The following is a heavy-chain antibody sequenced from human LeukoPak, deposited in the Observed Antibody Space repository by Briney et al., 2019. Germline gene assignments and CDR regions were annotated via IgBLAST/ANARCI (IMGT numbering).Heavy chain of an antibody. Sequence: ASVKVSCKASGYTFSNCGISWVRQAPGQGLEWMGWISAYNGNTNYAQKLQGRVTMTTDTSTSTAYMELRSLRSDDTAVYYCARGRDRSGYIDAFDIWGQGTMVTVSS. CDR1: GYTFSNCG. J-gene: IGHJ3*02. CDR2: ISAYNGNT. D-gene: IGHD3-22*01. CDR3: ARGRDRSGYIDAFDI. V-gene: IGHV1-18*01.